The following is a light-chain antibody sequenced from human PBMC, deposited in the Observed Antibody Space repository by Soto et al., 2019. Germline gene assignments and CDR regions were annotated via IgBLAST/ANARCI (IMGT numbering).Light chain of an antibody. CDR2: AAS. J-gene: IGKJ2*01. CDR3: QQTYSTPYT. V-gene: IGKV1-39*01. Sequence: DIRMTQSPSSLSAAVGDRVTLTCRASQSISRFLNWYQQKPGKAPKILISAASSLQSGVPSSFIGSGSGTDFTLTISSLQPDDFATYYCQQTYSTPYTFGPATKVQIK. CDR1: QSISRF.